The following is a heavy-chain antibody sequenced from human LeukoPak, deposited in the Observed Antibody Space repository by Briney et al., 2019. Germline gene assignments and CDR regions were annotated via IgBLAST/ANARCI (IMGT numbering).Heavy chain of an antibody. CDR1: GFTFSNAW. D-gene: IGHD3-22*01. J-gene: IGHJ4*02. CDR2: IKSKTDGGTT. Sequence: GGSLRLSCAASGFTFSNAWMSWVRQAPGKGLEWVGRIKSKTDGGTTDYAAPVKGRFTISRDDSKNTLYLQMNSLKTEDTAVYYCTTESDSSGYGYFDYWGQGTLVTVSS. CDR3: TTESDSSGYGYFDY. V-gene: IGHV3-15*01.